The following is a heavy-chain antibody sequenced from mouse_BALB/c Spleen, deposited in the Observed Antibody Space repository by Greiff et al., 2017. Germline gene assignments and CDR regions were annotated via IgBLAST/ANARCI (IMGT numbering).Heavy chain of an antibody. CDR3: ARSPHYYGYAMDY. D-gene: IGHD1-2*01. J-gene: IGHJ4*01. CDR1: GYSITSDYA. CDR2: ISYSGST. Sequence: EVQLQESGPGLVKPSQSLSLTCTVTGYSITSDYAWNWIRQFPGNKLEWMGYISYSGSTSYNPSLKSRISITRDTSKNQFFLQLNSVTTEDTATYYCARSPHYYGYAMDYWGQGTSVTVSS. V-gene: IGHV3-2*02.